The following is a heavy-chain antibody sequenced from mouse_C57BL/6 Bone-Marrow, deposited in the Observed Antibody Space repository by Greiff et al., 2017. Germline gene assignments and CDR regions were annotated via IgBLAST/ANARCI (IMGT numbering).Heavy chain of an antibody. Sequence: VQLQQSGPELVKPGASVKISCKASGYAFSSSWMNWVKQRPGKGLEWIGRIYPGDGDTNYNGKFKGKATLTADNSSSTAYMQLSSLTSEDSAVYFCAREDIYYGNLYYAMDYWGQGTSVTVSS. D-gene: IGHD2-1*01. J-gene: IGHJ4*01. CDR3: AREDIYYGNLYYAMDY. CDR2: IYPGDGDT. CDR1: GYAFSSSW. V-gene: IGHV1-82*01.